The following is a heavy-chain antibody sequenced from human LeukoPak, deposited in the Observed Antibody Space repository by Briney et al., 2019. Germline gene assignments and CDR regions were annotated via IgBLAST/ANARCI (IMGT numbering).Heavy chain of an antibody. J-gene: IGHJ4*02. Sequence: GGSLRLSCAASGFTFSSYAMSWVRQAPGKGLEWVSVISGSGGSTYYADSVKGRFTISRDNSKNTLYLQMNSPRAEDTAVYYCAKGPFRGNYGVFDYWGQGTLVTVSS. D-gene: IGHD1-26*01. V-gene: IGHV3-23*01. CDR3: AKGPFRGNYGVFDY. CDR2: ISGSGGST. CDR1: GFTFSSYA.